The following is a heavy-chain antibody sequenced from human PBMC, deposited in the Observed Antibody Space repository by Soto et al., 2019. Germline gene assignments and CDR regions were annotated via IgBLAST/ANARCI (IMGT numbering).Heavy chain of an antibody. D-gene: IGHD2-15*01. CDR2: IYYSGST. CDR3: ARHLCSGGSCYYFDH. J-gene: IGHJ4*02. V-gene: IGHV4-59*08. Sequence: SETLSLTCTVSGGSISSYYWSWIRQPPGEGLEWIGYIYYSGSTNYNPSLKSRVTISVDTSKNQFSLKLSSVTAADTAVYYCARHLCSGGSCYYFDHWCRGTPVTVSS. CDR1: GGSISSYY.